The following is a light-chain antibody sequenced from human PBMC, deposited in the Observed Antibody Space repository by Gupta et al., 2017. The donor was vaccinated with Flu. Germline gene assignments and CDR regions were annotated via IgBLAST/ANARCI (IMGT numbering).Light chain of an antibody. CDR1: HSLRRY. V-gene: IGKV3D-11*02. CDR3: QQRNNGHPQWT. CDR2: DAT. Sequence: TLSLSPGARATLACRARHSLRRYLAWYHKRPGQAPKLLIYDATNRATGIKDSCSGSGGGTDFTITISSREPEDFAVYYCQQRNNGHPQWTFGQGTKVEIK. J-gene: IGKJ1*01.